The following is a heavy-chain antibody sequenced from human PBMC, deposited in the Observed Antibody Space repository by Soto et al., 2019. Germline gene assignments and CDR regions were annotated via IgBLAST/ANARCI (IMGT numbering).Heavy chain of an antibody. CDR1: GFTFSNAW. J-gene: IGHJ6*02. CDR3: TSSSAYGSGSYRLDYYYGMDV. Sequence: GGSLRLSCAASGFTFSNAWMNWVRQAPGKGLEWVGRIKSKTDGGTTDYAAPVKGGFTISRDDSKNTLYLQMNSLKTEDTAVYYCTSSSAYGSGSYRLDYYYGMDVWGQGTTVTVSS. D-gene: IGHD3-10*01. CDR2: IKSKTDGGTT. V-gene: IGHV3-15*07.